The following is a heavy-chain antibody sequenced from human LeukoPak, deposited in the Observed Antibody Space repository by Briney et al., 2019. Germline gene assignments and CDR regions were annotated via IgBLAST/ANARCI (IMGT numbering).Heavy chain of an antibody. V-gene: IGHV4-31*03. Sequence: SETLSLTCTVSGGSISSGGYSWSWIRQHPGKGLEWIGYIYYSGSTYYNPSLKSRVTISVDTSKNQFSLKLSSVTAADTAVYYCARELDYGDYSWFDYWGQGTLVTVSS. D-gene: IGHD4-17*01. J-gene: IGHJ4*02. CDR1: GGSISSGGYS. CDR2: IYYSGST. CDR3: ARELDYGDYSWFDY.